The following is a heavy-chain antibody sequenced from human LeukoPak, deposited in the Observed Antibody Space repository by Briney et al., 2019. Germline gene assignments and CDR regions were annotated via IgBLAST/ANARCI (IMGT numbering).Heavy chain of an antibody. CDR1: GFNYSSYT. Sequence: GGSLRLSCAASGFNYSSYTVNWVRQAPGMGLEWLSYISASRDITYYADSVKGRFTISRDNAKNSLYLQMNSLRAEDTAVYYCARVAVAGPDAWGQGTLVTVSS. D-gene: IGHD6-19*01. J-gene: IGHJ5*02. CDR3: ARVAVAGPDA. V-gene: IGHV3-48*01. CDR2: ISASRDIT.